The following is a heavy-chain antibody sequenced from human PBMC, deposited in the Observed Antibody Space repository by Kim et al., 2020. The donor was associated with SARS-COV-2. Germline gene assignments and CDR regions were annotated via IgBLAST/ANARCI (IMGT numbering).Heavy chain of an antibody. CDR2: INHSGST. Sequence: SETLSLTCAVYGGSFSGYYWSWIRQPPGKGLEWIGEINHSGSTNYNPSLKSRVTISVDTSKNQFSLKLSSVTAADTAVYYCARGWGYYDFWSGYRQPISYGMDVWGQGTTVTVSS. CDR1: GGSFSGYY. J-gene: IGHJ6*02. D-gene: IGHD3-3*01. CDR3: ARGWGYYDFWSGYRQPISYGMDV. V-gene: IGHV4-34*01.